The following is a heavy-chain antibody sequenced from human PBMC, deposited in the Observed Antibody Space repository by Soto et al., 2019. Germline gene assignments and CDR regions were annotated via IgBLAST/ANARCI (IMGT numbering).Heavy chain of an antibody. J-gene: IGHJ6*02. CDR3: AKDGTAGGIHFYGMNV. Sequence: GGALRLSCEVYGFSLTSYGMNWVRQPPDKGLEWVSTIGGVGDTFYADSVKGRFTISRDLSKNTLFLQMNSLRDEDTALYFCAKDGTAGGIHFYGMNVWGQGTTVTVSS. CDR2: IGGVGDT. CDR1: GFSLTSYG. V-gene: IGHV3-23*01. D-gene: IGHD6-13*01.